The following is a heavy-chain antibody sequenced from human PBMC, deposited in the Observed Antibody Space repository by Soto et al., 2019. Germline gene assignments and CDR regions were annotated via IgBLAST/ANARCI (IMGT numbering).Heavy chain of an antibody. Sequence: QVQLVQSGAEVKKPGSSVKVSCKASGGTFSSYAISWVRQAPGQGLEWMGGIIPIFGTANYAQKFQGRVTITADKSTSTAYMELSSLRSGDTAVYYCASPTREWLPPARDYYYGMDVWGQGTTVTVSS. J-gene: IGHJ6*02. V-gene: IGHV1-69*06. CDR1: GGTFSSYA. CDR3: ASPTREWLPPARDYYYGMDV. D-gene: IGHD3-3*01. CDR2: IIPIFGTA.